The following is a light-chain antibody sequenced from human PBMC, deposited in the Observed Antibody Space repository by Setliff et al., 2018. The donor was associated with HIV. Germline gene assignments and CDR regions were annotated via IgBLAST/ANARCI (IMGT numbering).Light chain of an antibody. CDR2: AVF. Sequence: QPVLTQPPSVSGSPGQSVTISCTGTSNDVGAYNRVSWYRQSPGTAPRLLLFAVFTPPSGVPDRFAGSKSGNTASLTISLLQADDDADYYCASHTINSTYVFGTGTKATVL. CDR3: ASHTINSTYV. V-gene: IGLV2-18*02. CDR1: SNDVGAYNR. J-gene: IGLJ1*01.